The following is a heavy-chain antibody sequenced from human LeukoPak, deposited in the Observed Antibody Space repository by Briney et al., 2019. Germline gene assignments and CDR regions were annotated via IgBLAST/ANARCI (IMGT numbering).Heavy chain of an antibody. D-gene: IGHD3-16*02. J-gene: IGHJ4*02. Sequence: SETLSLTCAVYGGSFSGYYWSWIRQPPGKGLEWIGEINHSGSTNYNPSLKSRVTISVDTSKNQFSLKLSSVTAADTAVYYCARGGLGGDYVWGSYRGKYYFDYGGQGTLVTVSS. V-gene: IGHV4-34*01. CDR2: INHSGST. CDR3: ARGGLGGDYVWGSYRGKYYFDY. CDR1: GGSFSGYY.